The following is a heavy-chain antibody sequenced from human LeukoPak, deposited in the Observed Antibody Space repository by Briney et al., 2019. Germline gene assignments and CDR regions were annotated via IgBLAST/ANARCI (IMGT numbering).Heavy chain of an antibody. Sequence: SVKVSCKASGGTFSSYAIGWVRQAPGQGLEWMGRIIPILGIANYAQKFQGRVTITADKSTSTAYMELGSLRSEDTAVYYCARDWDYGSGSSADYWGQGTLVTVSS. CDR2: IIPILGIA. D-gene: IGHD3-10*01. V-gene: IGHV1-69*04. CDR1: GGTFSSYA. J-gene: IGHJ4*02. CDR3: ARDWDYGSGSSADY.